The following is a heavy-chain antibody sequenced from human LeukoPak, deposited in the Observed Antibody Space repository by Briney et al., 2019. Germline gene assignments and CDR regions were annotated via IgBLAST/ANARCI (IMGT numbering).Heavy chain of an antibody. V-gene: IGHV3-23*01. CDR3: AKGVLPYFYDSSGAPDWYFDL. CDR1: GFTFSSYA. J-gene: IGHJ2*01. CDR2: ISGSGGNT. Sequence: GGSLKLSCAASGFTFSSYAMSWVRQAPGKGLEWVSAISGSGGNTYYADSVKGRFTISRDNSKNTLYLQMNSLRAEDTAVYYCAKGVLPYFYDSSGAPDWYFDLWGRGTLVTVSS. D-gene: IGHD3-22*01.